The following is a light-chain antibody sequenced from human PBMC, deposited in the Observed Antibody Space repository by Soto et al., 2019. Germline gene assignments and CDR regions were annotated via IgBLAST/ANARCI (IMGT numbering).Light chain of an antibody. CDR2: LGS. J-gene: IGKJ5*01. CDR1: QTLPHSNGYNY. V-gene: IGKV2-28*01. CDR3: MQALQTPPA. Sequence: DIVMTQSPLSLPVTPGEPASISCRSSQTLPHSNGYNYLDWYLLKPGQSPQLLIYLGSNRASGVPDRFSGSGSGTDFTLKISRVEAEDVGVYYCMQALQTPPAFGQGTRLEIK.